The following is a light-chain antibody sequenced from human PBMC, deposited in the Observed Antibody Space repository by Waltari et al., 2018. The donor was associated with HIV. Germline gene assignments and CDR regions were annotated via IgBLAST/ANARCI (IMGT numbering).Light chain of an antibody. CDR3: HQYGTSPQT. CDR1: QTVTSNY. J-gene: IGKJ2*01. V-gene: IGKV3-20*01. CDR2: GAS. Sequence: ELVLTQSPRTLSLSPGERATHSGRASQTVTSNYLAWYQMKPGQPPRLLVYGASIRATGVPDKFSGSGSGTDFTLTIGRLEPEDFAIYYCHQYGTSPQTFGQGSKVEIK.